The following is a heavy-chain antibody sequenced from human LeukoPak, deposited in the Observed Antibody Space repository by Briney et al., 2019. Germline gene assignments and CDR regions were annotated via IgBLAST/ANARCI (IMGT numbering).Heavy chain of an antibody. V-gene: IGHV4-34*01. Sequence: SETLSLTCAVYGGSFSGYYWSWIRQPPGKGLEWIGEINHSGSTNYNPSLKSRVTISVDTSKNQFSLKLSSVTAADTAVYYCARDIAAAGTEAFDIWGQGTMVTVSS. CDR2: INHSGST. CDR3: ARDIAAAGTEAFDI. D-gene: IGHD6-13*01. CDR1: GGSFSGYY. J-gene: IGHJ3*02.